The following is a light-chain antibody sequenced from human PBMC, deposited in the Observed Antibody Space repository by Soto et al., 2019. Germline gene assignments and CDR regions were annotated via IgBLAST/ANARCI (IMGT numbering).Light chain of an antibody. CDR2: DVT. V-gene: IGLV2-14*03. Sequence: QSVLAQPASVSGSPGQSIAISCTGSSSDVGGYNYVSWYQQHPGKAPKLMIKDVTDRPSGVPDRFSASKSGNTASLTISGLQAEDEADYYCRSYTSSNTEVFGTGTKVTVL. CDR3: RSYTSSNTEV. CDR1: SSDVGGYNY. J-gene: IGLJ1*01.